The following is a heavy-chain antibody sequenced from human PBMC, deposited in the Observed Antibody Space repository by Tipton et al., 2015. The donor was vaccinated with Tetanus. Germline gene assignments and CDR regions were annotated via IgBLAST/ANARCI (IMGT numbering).Heavy chain of an antibody. CDR2: VYSSGST. CDR3: ARDHRLSASYAGWFDP. CDR1: GGSINPYY. J-gene: IGHJ5*02. V-gene: IGHV4-59*01. D-gene: IGHD1-26*01. Sequence: TLSLTCTVSGGSINPYYWSWIRQPPGKGLEWIGNVYSSGSTYYNPSLKGRVTISVDTSTTQFSLRLNSVTAADTAIYYCARDHRLSASYAGWFDPWGQGPLVAVSS.